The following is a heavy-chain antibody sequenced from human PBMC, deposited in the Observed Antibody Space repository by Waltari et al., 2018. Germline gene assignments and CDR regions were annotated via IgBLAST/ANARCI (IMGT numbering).Heavy chain of an antibody. J-gene: IGHJ4*02. V-gene: IGHV4-39*01. Sequence: QLQLQESGPGLVKPSETLSLTCTVPGGSLRSSSYYWGWIRQPPGKGLEWIGSIYYSGSTYYNPSLKSRVTISVDTSKNQFSLKLSSVTAADTAVYYCARQGIAAAGTVFDYWGQGTLVTVSS. CDR2: IYYSGST. CDR3: ARQGIAAAGTVFDY. CDR1: GGSLRSSSYY. D-gene: IGHD6-13*01.